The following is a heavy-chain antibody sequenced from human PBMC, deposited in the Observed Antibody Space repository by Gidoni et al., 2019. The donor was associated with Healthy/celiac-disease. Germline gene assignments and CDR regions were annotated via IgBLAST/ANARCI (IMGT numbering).Heavy chain of an antibody. CDR3: ARVHRNCSSTSCYVYFDY. Sequence: QVQLQESGPGLVKPSQTLSLTCTVSGGSISSGDYYWSWIRQPPGKGLEWIGYIYYRGSTYYNPSLKSRVTISVDTSKNQFSLKLSSVTAADTAGYYCARVHRNCSSTSCYVYFDYWGQGTLVTVSS. D-gene: IGHD2-2*01. V-gene: IGHV4-30-4*01. CDR2: IYYRGST. CDR1: GGSISSGDYY. J-gene: IGHJ4*02.